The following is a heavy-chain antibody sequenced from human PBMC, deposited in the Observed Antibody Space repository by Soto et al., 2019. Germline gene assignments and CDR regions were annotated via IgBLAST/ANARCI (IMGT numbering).Heavy chain of an antibody. V-gene: IGHV4-31*03. CDR3: ASTPWXQPLGRIFDY. D-gene: IGHD6-13*01. CDR2: IYYSGST. Sequence: QVQLQESGPGLVKPSQTLSLTCTVSGGSISSGGYYWSWIRQHPGKGLEWIGYIYYSGSTYYNPSLKSRVTVPVDTAKNQYSLKLSSVTAADTAVYYCASTPWXQPLGRIFDYWGQGTLVTVSS. J-gene: IGHJ4*02. CDR1: GGSISSGGYY.